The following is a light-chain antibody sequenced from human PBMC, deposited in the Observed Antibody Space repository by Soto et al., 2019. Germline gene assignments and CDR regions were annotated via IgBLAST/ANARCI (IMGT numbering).Light chain of an antibody. CDR1: SSDVGGYNY. V-gene: IGLV2-14*01. CDR2: DVS. CDR3: SSYTSSSTLYV. Sequence: QSALTQPASVSGSPGQSITISCTGTSSDVGGYNYVSWYQQHPGKAPKLMIYDVSNRPSGVSNRFSGSKSGNTASLTISGLQADDEADYYCSSYTSSSTLYVFGTWNKLTVL. J-gene: IGLJ1*01.